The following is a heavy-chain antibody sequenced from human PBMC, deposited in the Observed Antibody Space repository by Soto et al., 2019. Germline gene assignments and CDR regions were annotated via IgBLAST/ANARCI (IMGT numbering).Heavy chain of an antibody. CDR2: IFYSANA. CDR3: ARTDYGTAYFDP. CDR1: GDSISSGNHY. V-gene: IGHV4-30-4*01. Sequence: PSETLSLTCTVSGDSISSGNHYWSWIRQPPGKGLEWIGYIFYSANAYDKPSLKSRLTISVDTSKNQFSLKLSSVTAADTGVYYCARTDYGTAYFDPWGQGWLVTVSS. D-gene: IGHD3-10*01. J-gene: IGHJ5*02.